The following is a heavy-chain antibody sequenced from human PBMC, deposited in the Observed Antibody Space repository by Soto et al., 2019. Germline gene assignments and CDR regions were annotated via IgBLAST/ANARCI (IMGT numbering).Heavy chain of an antibody. CDR1: GYTFTSYG. Sequence: ASVKVSCKASGYTFTSYGISWVRQAPGQGLEWMGWISAYNGNTNYAQKLQGRVTMTTDTSTSTAYMELRSLRSDDTAVYYCARDPPYSSGWYYYYYYGMDVWGQGTTVTVSS. CDR2: ISAYNGNT. J-gene: IGHJ6*02. CDR3: ARDPPYSSGWYYYYYYGMDV. D-gene: IGHD6-19*01. V-gene: IGHV1-18*01.